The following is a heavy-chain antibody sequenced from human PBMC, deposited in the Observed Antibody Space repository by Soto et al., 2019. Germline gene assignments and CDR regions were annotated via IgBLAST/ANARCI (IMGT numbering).Heavy chain of an antibody. V-gene: IGHV3-30*18. CDR2: IKNNGSNK. CDR1: GFTFSSYA. CDR3: AKERLIVVVPAAMPQPVDY. D-gene: IGHD2-2*01. J-gene: IGHJ4*02. Sequence: PGGSLRLSCAASGFTFSSYAMNWVRQAPGKGLEWVANIKNNGSNKYYADSVKGRFTISRDNSKNKLYLQMNSLRAEDTAVYYCAKERLIVVVPAAMPQPVDYWGQGTLVTVSS.